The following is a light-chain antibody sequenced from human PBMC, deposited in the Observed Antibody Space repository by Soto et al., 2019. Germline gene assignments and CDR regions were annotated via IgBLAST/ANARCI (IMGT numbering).Light chain of an antibody. J-gene: IGKJ3*01. CDR3: QQSYSNPPGFT. V-gene: IGKV1-39*01. CDR1: QSISSY. Sequence: DIQMTQSPSSLSASVGDRVTITCRASQSISSYLNWYQQKPGKAPKLLIYAASSLQSGVPSRFSGSGSGTDFTLTISSLQPEDFATYYCQQSYSNPPGFTFGPGTKVDIK. CDR2: AAS.